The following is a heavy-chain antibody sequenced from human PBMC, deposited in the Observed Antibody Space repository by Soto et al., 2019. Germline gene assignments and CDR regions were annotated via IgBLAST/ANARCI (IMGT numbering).Heavy chain of an antibody. D-gene: IGHD6-13*01. V-gene: IGHV3-30-3*01. Sequence: GGSLRLSCAASGFTFSSYAMHWVRQAPGKGLEWVAVISYDGSNKYYADSVKGRFTISRDNSKNTLYLQMNSLRAEDTAVYYCARVYSSSWDYYYYYGMDVWRQGTAVTVSS. J-gene: IGHJ6*02. CDR3: ARVYSSSWDYYYYYGMDV. CDR1: GFTFSSYA. CDR2: ISYDGSNK.